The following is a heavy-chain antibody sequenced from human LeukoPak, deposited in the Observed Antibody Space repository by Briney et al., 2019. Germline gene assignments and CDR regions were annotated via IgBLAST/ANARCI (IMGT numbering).Heavy chain of an antibody. CDR3: ARGSYRFGAVADQDY. J-gene: IGHJ4*02. V-gene: IGHV1-18*01. CDR1: GYTFTSYG. D-gene: IGHD6-19*01. CDR2: ISAYNGNT. Sequence: ASVKVSCKASGYTFTSYGISWVRQAPGQGLEWMGWISAYNGNTNYAQKLQGRGTMTTDTSTSTAYMALRSLRSDDTAVYYCARGSYRFGAVADQDYWGQGTLVTVSS.